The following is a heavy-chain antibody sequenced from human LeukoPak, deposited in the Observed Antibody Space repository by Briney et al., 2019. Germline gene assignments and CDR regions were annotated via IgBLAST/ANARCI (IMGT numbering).Heavy chain of an antibody. CDR1: GGSISSSSYY. V-gene: IGHV4-39*01. D-gene: IGHD3-3*01. CDR3: ARGRSGMTIFGVVITEAYNWFDP. CDR2: TFYIEST. Sequence: SETLSLTCTVSGGSISSSSYYWGWIRNPQGKGLGGFGRTFYIESTYYNPSLKSRVTISVDTSKNQFSLKLSSVTAADTAVYYCARGRSGMTIFGVVITEAYNWFDPWGQGTLVTVSS. J-gene: IGHJ5*02.